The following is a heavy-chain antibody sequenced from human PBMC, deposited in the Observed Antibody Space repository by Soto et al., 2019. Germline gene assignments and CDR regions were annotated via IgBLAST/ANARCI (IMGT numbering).Heavy chain of an antibody. CDR2: VNAGNGNT. J-gene: IGHJ4*02. Sequence: ASVKVSCKASGYTFTSYTMHWVRQAPGQRLEWMGWVNAGNGNTEYSQKFQGRVTITRDTSASTAYMELSSLRSEDTAVYYCARDRYYGSGIYNYFDVWGQGTLVTVSS. D-gene: IGHD3-10*01. CDR1: GYTFTSYT. CDR3: ARDRYYGSGIYNYFDV. V-gene: IGHV1-3*01.